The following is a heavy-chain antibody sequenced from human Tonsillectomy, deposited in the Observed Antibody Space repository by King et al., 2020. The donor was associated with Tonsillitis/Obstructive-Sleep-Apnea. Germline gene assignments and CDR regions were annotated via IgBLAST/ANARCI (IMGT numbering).Heavy chain of an antibody. CDR3: AREGGSKGYYYYYMDV. V-gene: IGHV4-59*12. Sequence: QLQESGPGLVKPSETLSLTCTASGGSISSYYWSWIRQPPGKGLEWIGYIYYSGSTNYNPSLKSRVTISVDTSKNQFSLKLSPVTAADTAVYYCAREGGSKGYYYYYMDVWGKGTTVTVSS. CDR1: GGSISSYY. J-gene: IGHJ6*03. D-gene: IGHD3-16*01. CDR2: IYYSGST.